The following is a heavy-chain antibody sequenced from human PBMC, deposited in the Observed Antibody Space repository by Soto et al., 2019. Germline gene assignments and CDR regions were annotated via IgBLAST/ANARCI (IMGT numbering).Heavy chain of an antibody. Sequence: EVQLVESGGDLVQPGGSLRLSCAASGFTLSDHYMDWVRQAPGKGLEWVGRSRNKANSYTIEYAASVKGRFTISRDDSKNSLYLQMNSLKTQDTAMYYCTRPYYYFWSGSTDAFDIWGQGTMVTVSS. D-gene: IGHD3-3*01. CDR1: GFTLSDHY. CDR3: TRPYYYFWSGSTDAFDI. J-gene: IGHJ3*02. V-gene: IGHV3-72*01. CDR2: SRNKANSYTI.